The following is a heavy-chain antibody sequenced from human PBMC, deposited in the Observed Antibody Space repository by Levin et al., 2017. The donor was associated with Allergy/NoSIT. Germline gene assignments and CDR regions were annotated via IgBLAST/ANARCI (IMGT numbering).Heavy chain of an antibody. Sequence: GGSLRLSCKGSGYSFTSYWIGWVRQMPGKGLEWMGIIYPGDSDTRYSPSFQGQVTISADKSISTAYLQWSSLKASDTAMYYCARGRGPSSYYYGMDVWGQGTTVTVSS. CDR1: GYSFTSYW. CDR2: IYPGDSDT. D-gene: IGHD5-12*01. V-gene: IGHV5-51*01. CDR3: ARGRGPSSYYYGMDV. J-gene: IGHJ6*02.